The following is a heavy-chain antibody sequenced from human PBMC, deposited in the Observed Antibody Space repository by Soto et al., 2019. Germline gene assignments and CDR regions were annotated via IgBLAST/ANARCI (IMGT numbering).Heavy chain of an antibody. CDR3: ARWTTYYDDSSYYYLDY. CDR1: GFTFSSYG. Sequence: GGSLRLSCAASGFTFSSYGMHWVRQAPGKGLEWVAVIWYDGSYKYYADSVKGRFTISRDNSKNTLYLQMNSLRAEDTAVYYCARWTTYYDDSSYYYLDYWGQGTLVTVPQ. CDR2: IWYDGSYK. D-gene: IGHD3-22*01. J-gene: IGHJ4*02. V-gene: IGHV3-33*01.